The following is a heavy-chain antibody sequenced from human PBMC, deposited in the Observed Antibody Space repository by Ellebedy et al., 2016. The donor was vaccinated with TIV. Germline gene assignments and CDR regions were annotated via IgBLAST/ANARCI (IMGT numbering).Heavy chain of an antibody. CDR2: LSYDGRRK. D-gene: IGHD6-19*01. V-gene: IGHV3-33*03. CDR1: GFTFGSYG. J-gene: IGHJ4*02. CDR3: ANEGAGWYLAN. Sequence: GGSLRLSXAASGFTFGSYGMHWVRQAPGKGLECIAVLSYDGRRKYYADSVKGRFTVSRDDSKNTLYLHMSSLRVEDTAIYYCANEGAGWYLANWGQGTLVAVAS.